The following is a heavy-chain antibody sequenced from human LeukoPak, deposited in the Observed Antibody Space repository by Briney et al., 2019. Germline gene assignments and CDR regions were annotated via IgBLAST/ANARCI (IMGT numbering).Heavy chain of an antibody. D-gene: IGHD3-16*01. CDR1: GDTFTSYD. Sequence: GASVKVSCKASGDTFTSYDINWVRQATGQGLEWMRWMHPNTGNTGYAQKFQGRLSITRNTSISTAYMELSSLRSEDTDMYYCARGKNLRFVEFFQIDVFDIWGQETMVTVSS. CDR3: ARGKNLRFVEFFQIDVFDI. CDR2: MHPNTGNT. V-gene: IGHV1-8*03. J-gene: IGHJ3*02.